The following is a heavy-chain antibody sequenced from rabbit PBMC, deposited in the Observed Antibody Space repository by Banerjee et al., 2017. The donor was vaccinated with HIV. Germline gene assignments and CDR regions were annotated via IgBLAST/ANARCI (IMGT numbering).Heavy chain of an antibody. CDR1: GFDFSSNV. CDR2: IDNGDGST. D-gene: IGHD8-1*01. V-gene: IGHV1S47*01. J-gene: IGHJ4*01. Sequence: QEQLVESGGGLVQPGGSLTLTCKASGFDFSSNVMCWVRQAPGKGPEWIACIDNGDGSTYYANWVNGRFTISRSTSLNTVTLQMTSLTAADTATYFCARDGGSSVYTQYYFNLWGPGTLVTVS. CDR3: ARDGGSSVYTQYYFNL.